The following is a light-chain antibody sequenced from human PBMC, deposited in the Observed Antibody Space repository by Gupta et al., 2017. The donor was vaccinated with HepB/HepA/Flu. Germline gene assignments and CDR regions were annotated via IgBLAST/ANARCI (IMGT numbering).Light chain of an antibody. Sequence: SSELTQDPAVSVALGQTVRITCQGDSLRSYYASWYQQKPGQAPVLVIDGKNNRPSGIPDRLSGYSAGNTAYWTIKGDKAEDEADYYGKERDSSGDHVVFGGGTKLTV. V-gene: IGLV3-19*01. CDR2: GKN. CDR1: SLRSYY. J-gene: IGLJ2*01. CDR3: KERDSSGDHVV.